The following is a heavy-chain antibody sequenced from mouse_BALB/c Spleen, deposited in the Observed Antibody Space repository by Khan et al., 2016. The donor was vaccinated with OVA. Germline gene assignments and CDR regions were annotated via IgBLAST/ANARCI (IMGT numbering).Heavy chain of an antibody. CDR1: GFTFSTYA. CDR2: ISSDGDYT. CDR3: ARSPYGNFAY. Sequence: EVQLQESGGGLVKPGGSLKLSCAASGFTFSTYAMSWVRQTPEKRLEWVATISSDGDYTYFPDNVTGRFTISRDNAKNTLCLQMTSLRSEDTAMYYGARSPYGNFAYWGQGTLVTVSA. V-gene: IGHV5-9-3*01. J-gene: IGHJ3*01. D-gene: IGHD2-1*01.